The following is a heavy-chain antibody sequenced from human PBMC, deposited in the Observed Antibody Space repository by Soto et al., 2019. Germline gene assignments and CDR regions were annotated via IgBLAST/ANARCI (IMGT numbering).Heavy chain of an antibody. V-gene: IGHV3-30*18. CDR2: ISYDGSNK. D-gene: IGHD2-15*01. Sequence: QVQLVESGGGVVQPGRSLRLSCAASGFTFSSYGMHWVRQAPGKGLEWVAVISYDGSNKYYADSVKGRFTISRDNSKNTLYLQMNSVRAEDTAVYYCAKDLYCSGGSCGEIDYWGQGTLVTVSS. CDR1: GFTFSSYG. CDR3: AKDLYCSGGSCGEIDY. J-gene: IGHJ4*02.